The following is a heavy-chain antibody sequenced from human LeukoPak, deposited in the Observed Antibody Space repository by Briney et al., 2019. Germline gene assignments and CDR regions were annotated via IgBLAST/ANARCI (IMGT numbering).Heavy chain of an antibody. Sequence: GGSLRLSCAASGFTFSSYSMNWVRQAPGKGLEWVSSISSSSSYIYYADSVKGRFTISRDNAKNSLYLQMNSLRAEDTAVYYCARVPSSSWPSCYDYWGQGTLVTVSS. V-gene: IGHV3-21*01. CDR1: GFTFSSYS. D-gene: IGHD6-13*01. CDR2: ISSSSSYI. CDR3: ARVPSSSWPSCYDY. J-gene: IGHJ4*02.